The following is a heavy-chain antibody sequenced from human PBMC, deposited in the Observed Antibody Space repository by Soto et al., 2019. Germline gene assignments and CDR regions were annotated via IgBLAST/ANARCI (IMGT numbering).Heavy chain of an antibody. CDR1: GGSISSYY. Sequence: SETLSLTCTVSGGSISSYYWSWIRQPPGKGLEWIGYIYYSGSTNYNPSLKSRVTISVDTSKNQFSLKLSSVTAADTAVYYCARRTSLRSWFDPWGQGTLVTVS. V-gene: IGHV4-59*01. D-gene: IGHD4-17*01. CDR3: ARRTSLRSWFDP. J-gene: IGHJ5*02. CDR2: IYYSGST.